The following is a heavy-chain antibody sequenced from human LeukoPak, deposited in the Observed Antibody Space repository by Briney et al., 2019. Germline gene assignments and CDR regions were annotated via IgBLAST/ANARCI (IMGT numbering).Heavy chain of an antibody. CDR1: GYTFTAYY. D-gene: IGHD2-8*02. V-gene: IGHV1-2*02. Sequence: ASVTVSCKTSGYTFTAYYMYWLRQAPGQGLECMGWIYPNSGATGYAQNFQGRVTMTRDTSVSTIYMELSRLRSDDTAVYYCARGGVSTTPDFDYWGQGTLVTVSS. CDR2: IYPNSGAT. CDR3: ARGGVSTTPDFDY. J-gene: IGHJ4*02.